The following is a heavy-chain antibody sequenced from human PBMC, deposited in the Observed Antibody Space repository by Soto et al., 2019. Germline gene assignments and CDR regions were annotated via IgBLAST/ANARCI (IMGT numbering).Heavy chain of an antibody. Sequence: EVQLLESGGDLVQPGGSLRLSCAASGFTFSNYAMSWVRQAPGKGLEWVSLIRGGGGPTNYADSVEGRFTVSRDNSNNMLFLQMSSLRADDTGVYYCVKDYRVGYDWTHDWGQGTLVTVSS. D-gene: IGHD5-12*01. J-gene: IGHJ4*02. V-gene: IGHV3-23*01. CDR2: IRGGGGPT. CDR1: GFTFSNYA. CDR3: VKDYRVGYDWTHD.